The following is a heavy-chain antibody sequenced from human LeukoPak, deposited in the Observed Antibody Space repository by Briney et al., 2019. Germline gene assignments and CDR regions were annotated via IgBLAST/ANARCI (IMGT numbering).Heavy chain of an antibody. D-gene: IGHD3-10*01. CDR2: ISYDGSNK. CDR3: AREDFGSGSYLRY. V-gene: IGHV3-30*04. J-gene: IGHJ4*02. Sequence: GGSLRASCAASGFTFSSYAMHWVRQAPGKGLEWVAVISYDGSNKYYAESVKGRFTISRDNSKNTLYLQMNSLRAEDTAVYYCAREDFGSGSYLRYWGQGNLVTVSS. CDR1: GFTFSSYA.